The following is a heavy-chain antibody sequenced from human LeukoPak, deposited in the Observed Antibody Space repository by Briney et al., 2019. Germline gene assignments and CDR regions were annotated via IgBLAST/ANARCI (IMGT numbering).Heavy chain of an antibody. CDR2: IYHSGST. Sequence: SGTLSLTCAVSGGSIISINWWTWVHQPPGKGLEWIGEIYHSGSTNYNPSLKSRVTISVDKSKNHFSLNLSSVTAADTAVYYCARLYNPHYYDSSWYYFDYWGQGTLVTVSS. CDR1: GGSIISINW. D-gene: IGHD3-22*01. J-gene: IGHJ4*02. CDR3: ARLYNPHYYDSSWYYFDY. V-gene: IGHV4-4*02.